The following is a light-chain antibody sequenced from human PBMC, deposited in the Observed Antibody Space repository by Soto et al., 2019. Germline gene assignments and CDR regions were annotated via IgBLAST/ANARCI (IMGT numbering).Light chain of an antibody. CDR1: QSVTSSY. J-gene: IGKJ2*02. CDR2: GAS. Sequence: EIVLTQSPGTLSLSPGERATLSCRASQSVTSSYLAWYQQKPGQAPRLLIYGASSRATCIPDRFSGSGSGTDFTLTISRLESEDFAVYYCQQYGNSPPSTFGQGTKLEIK. CDR3: QQYGNSPPST. V-gene: IGKV3-20*01.